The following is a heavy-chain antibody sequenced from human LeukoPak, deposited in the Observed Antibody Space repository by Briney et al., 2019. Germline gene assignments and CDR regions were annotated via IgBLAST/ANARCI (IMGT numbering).Heavy chain of an antibody. CDR2: IYYSGST. Sequence: SETLSLTCTVSGGSISGTSYYWAWIRQPPGKGLEWIGSIYYSGSTYYNPSLKSRVTISVGTSKNQFSLKLNSVTAADTAVYYCVRAGDYGDYVGWFDPWGQGTLVTVSS. CDR3: VRAGDYGDYVGWFDP. D-gene: IGHD4-17*01. J-gene: IGHJ5*02. V-gene: IGHV4-39*07. CDR1: GGSISGTSYY.